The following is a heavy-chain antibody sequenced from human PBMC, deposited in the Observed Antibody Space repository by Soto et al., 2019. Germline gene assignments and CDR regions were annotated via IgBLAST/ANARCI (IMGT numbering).Heavy chain of an antibody. Sequence: SETLSLTCAVSGGSIIYYYWSWIRHSAGKGLEWIGLVYPSGSTNYNPSLNRRVTMSVDTSNNQFSLNLGSVTAADTAVYSCARDRTAAGPSNWFDPWGQGTLVTVSS. D-gene: IGHD6-13*01. CDR3: ARDRTAAGPSNWFDP. J-gene: IGHJ5*02. CDR2: VYPSGST. V-gene: IGHV4-4*07. CDR1: GGSIIYYY.